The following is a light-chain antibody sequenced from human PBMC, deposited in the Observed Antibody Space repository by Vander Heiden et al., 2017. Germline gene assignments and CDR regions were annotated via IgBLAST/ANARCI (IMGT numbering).Light chain of an antibody. J-gene: IGLJ2*01. Sequence: QSALTQPPSVSGSPGQSLTISCTGTSTDVGGYNCVSWFQQHPGKAPKLMIYEVSHRPSGVSNRFSASKSDNTSSLTISGLQAEDEADYYCTSYTSRNTLVFGGGTKLTVL. V-gene: IGLV2-14*01. CDR2: EVS. CDR1: STDVGGYNC. CDR3: TSYTSRNTLV.